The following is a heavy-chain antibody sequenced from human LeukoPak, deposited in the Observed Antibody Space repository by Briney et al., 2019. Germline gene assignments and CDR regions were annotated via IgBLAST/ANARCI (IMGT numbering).Heavy chain of an antibody. V-gene: IGHV3-23*01. CDR2: INNIGTST. D-gene: IGHD1-1*01. Sequence: GGSLRLSCAASGFTFDDYGMSWVRQAPGKGLDWVLGINNIGTSTHYADSVKGRFTISRDNSKNTLYLEMNSLRAEDTAVYYCAKSLLTTATGTGRAFDIWGQGTMVTVSA. CDR3: AKSLLTTATGTGRAFDI. CDR1: GFTFDDYG. J-gene: IGHJ3*02.